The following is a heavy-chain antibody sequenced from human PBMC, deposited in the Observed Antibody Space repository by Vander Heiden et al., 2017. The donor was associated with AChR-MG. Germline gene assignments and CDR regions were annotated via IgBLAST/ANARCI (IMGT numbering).Heavy chain of an antibody. V-gene: IGHV3-73*02. D-gene: IGHD1-26*01. J-gene: IGHJ4*02. CDR2: IRSKANSYAT. CDR1: GLTFSASA. Sequence: EVPLVESGGGLVQPGGSLKLSCAASGLTFSASAMHWVRQASGKWLEWVGRIRSKANSYATAYAASVKGRFTISRDDSKNTAYLQMNSLKTEDTAVYYCTRRQTFSGYSGSYDDYWGQGTLVTVSS. CDR3: TRRQTFSGYSGSYDDY.